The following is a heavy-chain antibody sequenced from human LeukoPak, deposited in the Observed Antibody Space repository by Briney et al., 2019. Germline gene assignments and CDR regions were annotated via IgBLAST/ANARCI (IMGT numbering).Heavy chain of an antibody. CDR3: ARGAFDYISSSGEWMGDY. V-gene: IGHV1-8*01. CDR2: MNPNSGNT. J-gene: IGHJ4*02. Sequence: ASVKVSCKASGYTFTSYGINWVRQATGQGLEWMGWMNPNSGNTGYAQRFQGRVTMTRNTSISTAYMELSSLRSEDTAVYYCARGAFDYISSSGEWMGDYWGQGTLVTVSS. CDR1: GYTFTSYG. D-gene: IGHD6-6*01.